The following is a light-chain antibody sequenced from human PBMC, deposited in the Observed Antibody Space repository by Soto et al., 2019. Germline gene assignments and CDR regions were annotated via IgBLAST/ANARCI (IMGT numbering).Light chain of an antibody. V-gene: IGKV2-28*01. Sequence: DIVVTQSPLSLPVTPGEPASISCRSSQSLLHSNGFNYLDWYLQKPGQSPQLLIHLGSNRASGVPDRFSGSGSGTDFTLKISRVEAEDVGLYYCMQALQIPPTFGGGTKVEI. CDR3: MQALQIPPT. CDR1: QSLLHSNGFNY. CDR2: LGS. J-gene: IGKJ4*01.